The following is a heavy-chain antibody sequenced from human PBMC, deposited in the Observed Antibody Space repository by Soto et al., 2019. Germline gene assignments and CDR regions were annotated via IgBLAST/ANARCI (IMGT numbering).Heavy chain of an antibody. CDR1: GFSLSTSGVG. Sequence: SGPTLVNPTQTLTLTCTFSGFSLSTSGVGVGWIRQPPGKALEWLALIYWDDDKRYSPSLKSRLTITKDTSKNQVVPTMTNMDPVDTATYYCAHYSPHTPYCSSTSCPKSYFDYWGQGTLVTVSS. D-gene: IGHD2-2*01. CDR2: IYWDDDK. J-gene: IGHJ4*02. CDR3: AHYSPHTPYCSSTSCPKSYFDY. V-gene: IGHV2-5*02.